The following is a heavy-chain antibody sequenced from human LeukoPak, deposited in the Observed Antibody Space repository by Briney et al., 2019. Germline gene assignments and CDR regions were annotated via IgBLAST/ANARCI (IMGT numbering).Heavy chain of an antibody. CDR2: IYYSGST. CDR1: GGSISSTSHY. CDR3: ARDKWLGAFDI. Sequence: PSETLSLTCTVSGGSISSTSHYWSWIRQPPGKGLEWIGYIYYSGSTNYNPSLKSRVTISVDTSKNQFSLKLSSVTAADTAVYYCARDKWLGAFDIWGQGTMVTVSS. D-gene: IGHD6-19*01. V-gene: IGHV4-61*01. J-gene: IGHJ3*02.